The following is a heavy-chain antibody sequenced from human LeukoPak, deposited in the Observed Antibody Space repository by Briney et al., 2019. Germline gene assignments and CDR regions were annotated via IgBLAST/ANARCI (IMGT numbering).Heavy chain of an antibody. J-gene: IGHJ5*02. CDR2: INPNSGGT. CDR3: ARLKFPDDYDSSGYSRES. V-gene: IGHV1-2*02. CDR1: GYTFTSYG. D-gene: IGHD3-22*01. Sequence: GASVKVSCKASGYTFTSYGISWVRQAPGQGLEWMGWINPNSGGTNYAQKFQGRVTMTRDTSISTAYMEPSRLRSDDTAVYYCARLKFPDDYDSSGYSRESWGQGTLVTVSS.